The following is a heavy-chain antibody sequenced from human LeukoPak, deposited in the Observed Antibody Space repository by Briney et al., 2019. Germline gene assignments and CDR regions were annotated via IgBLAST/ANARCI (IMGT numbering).Heavy chain of an antibody. Sequence: GGSLRLSCAASGFTFSSYAMSWVRQAPGKGLEWVSAISGSGGSTYYADSVKGRFTISRDNSKNTLYLQMNSLRAEDTAVYYCAKAAQRITFFGVVIPNWFDPGGQGPLVTVSS. J-gene: IGHJ5*02. D-gene: IGHD3-3*01. CDR1: GFTFSSYA. CDR3: AKAAQRITFFGVVIPNWFDP. CDR2: ISGSGGST. V-gene: IGHV3-23*01.